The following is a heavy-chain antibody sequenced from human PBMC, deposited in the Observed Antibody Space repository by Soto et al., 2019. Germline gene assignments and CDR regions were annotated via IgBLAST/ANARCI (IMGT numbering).Heavy chain of an antibody. D-gene: IGHD6-19*01. CDR2: ISYDGSNK. CDR3: ERETTGYSSGWYLSRFDY. Sequence: QVQLVESGGGVVQPGRSLRLSWAASGFTFSSYAMHWVRQAPGKGLEWVAFISYDGSNKYYADSVKGRFTISSDNSKNTLYLQMNSLRAEETAVYYCERETTGYSSGWYLSRFDYWGHGTLVNVSS. V-gene: IGHV3-30-3*01. J-gene: IGHJ4*01. CDR1: GFTFSSYA.